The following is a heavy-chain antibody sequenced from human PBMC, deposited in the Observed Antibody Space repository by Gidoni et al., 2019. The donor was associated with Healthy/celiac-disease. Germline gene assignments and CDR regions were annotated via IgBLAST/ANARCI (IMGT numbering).Heavy chain of an antibody. CDR2: IKPNSGGT. Sequence: QVQLVQSGAAVKKPGASVKVSCKASGYTFTGYYMHWVRQAPGQGLEWMGWIKPNSGGTNYAQKFQGWVTMTRDTFISTAYMELSRLRSDDTAVYYCARGVAVTTSGFDEPFDYWGQGTLVTVSS. CDR3: ARGVAVTTSGFDEPFDY. V-gene: IGHV1-2*04. J-gene: IGHJ4*02. D-gene: IGHD4-17*01. CDR1: GYTFTGYY.